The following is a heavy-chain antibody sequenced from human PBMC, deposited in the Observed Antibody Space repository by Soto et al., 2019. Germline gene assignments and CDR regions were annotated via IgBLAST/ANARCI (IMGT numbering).Heavy chain of an antibody. CDR3: ASTAYYSYDRRAHTVAYFDY. J-gene: IGHJ4*02. Sequence: PSETLSLTCTVSGGSISSYYWSWIRQPPGKGLEWIGYIYYSGSTNYNPSLKSRVTISVDTSKNQFSLKLSSVTAADTAVYYCASTAYYSYDRRAHTVAYFDYWGQGTLVTVSS. D-gene: IGHD5-18*01. CDR1: GGSISSYY. CDR2: IYYSGST. V-gene: IGHV4-59*01.